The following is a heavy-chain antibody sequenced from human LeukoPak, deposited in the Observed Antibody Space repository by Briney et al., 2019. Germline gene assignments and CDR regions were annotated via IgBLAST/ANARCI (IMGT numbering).Heavy chain of an antibody. V-gene: IGHV1-8*03. CDR2: MNPNSGNT. Sequence: ASVKVSCKASGYTFTSYDINWVRQATGQGLEWMGWMNPNSGNTGYAQKFQGRVTITRNTSISTAYMELSSLRSEDTAVYFCAKDPRNILTGDYDDFDIWGQGTMVIVSS. CDR3: AKDPRNILTGDYDDFDI. J-gene: IGHJ3*02. D-gene: IGHD3-9*01. CDR1: GYTFTSYD.